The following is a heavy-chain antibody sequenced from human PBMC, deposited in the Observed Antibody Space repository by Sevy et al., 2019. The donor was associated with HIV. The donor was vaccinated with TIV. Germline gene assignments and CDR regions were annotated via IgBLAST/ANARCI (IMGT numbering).Heavy chain of an antibody. CDR3: ARCAGRYCSGGSSWFDP. CDR2: IIPIFGTA. CDR1: GGTFSSYA. D-gene: IGHD2-15*01. J-gene: IGHJ5*02. Sequence: ASVKVSCKASGGTFSSYAISWVRQAPGQGLEWMGGIIPIFGTANYEQKFQGRVTITADKSTSTAYMELSSLRSEDTAVYYCARCAGRYCSGGSSWFDPWGQGTLVTVSS. V-gene: IGHV1-69*06.